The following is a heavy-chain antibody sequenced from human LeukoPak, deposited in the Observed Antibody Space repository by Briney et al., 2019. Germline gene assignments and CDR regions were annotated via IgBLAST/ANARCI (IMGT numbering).Heavy chain of an antibody. CDR3: ARGRVSSSTWYSTYYYYFYMDV. CDR2: VDHTGST. CDR1: DDSITMYY. V-gene: IGHV4-59*01. D-gene: IGHD1-1*01. J-gene: IGHJ6*03. Sequence: PSETLSLTCSVSDDSITMYYWTWIRQPPGKGLEWIGYVDHTGSTHFNPSLNGRVSISRDTTKNLFSLRLRSVTAADTAVYFCARGRVSSSTWYSTYYYYFYMDVWGKGTTVTVSS.